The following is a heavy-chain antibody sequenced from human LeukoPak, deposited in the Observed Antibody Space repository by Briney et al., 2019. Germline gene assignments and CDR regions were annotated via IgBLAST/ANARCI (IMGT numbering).Heavy chain of an antibody. CDR1: GSTFSSYS. CDR3: ARDQGYYDSSGPIDY. J-gene: IGHJ4*02. Sequence: GGSLRLSCAASGSTFSSYSMNWVRQAPGKGLEWVSSISSSSSYIYYADSVKGRFTISRDNAKNSLYLQMNSLRAEDTAVYYCARDQGYYDSSGPIDYWGQGTLVTVSS. CDR2: ISSSSSYI. D-gene: IGHD3-22*01. V-gene: IGHV3-21*01.